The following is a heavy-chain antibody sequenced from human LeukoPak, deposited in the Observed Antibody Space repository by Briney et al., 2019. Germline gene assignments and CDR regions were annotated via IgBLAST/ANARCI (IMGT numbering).Heavy chain of an antibody. J-gene: IGHJ3*02. CDR1: GFTVSSNY. CDR3: ARGGSYLSAFDI. V-gene: IGHV3-53*01. CDR2: IYSGGST. D-gene: IGHD1-26*01. Sequence: GGSLRLSCAASGFTVSSNYMSWVRQAPGKVLEWVSIIYSGGSTFYADSVKGRFTISRDNSKNTLYLQMNSLRAEDTAVYYCARGGSYLSAFDIWGQGTMVTVSS.